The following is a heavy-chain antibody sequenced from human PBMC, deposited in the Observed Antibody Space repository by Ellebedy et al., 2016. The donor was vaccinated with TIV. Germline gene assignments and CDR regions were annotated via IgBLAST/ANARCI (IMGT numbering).Heavy chain of an antibody. D-gene: IGHD6-19*01. CDR1: GFTFSSYA. CDR2: VWHDGSNI. CDR3: AKVVNRIAVAGTFDY. J-gene: IGHJ4*02. V-gene: IGHV3-33*06. Sequence: GGSLRLXCAASGFTFSSYAMHWVRQAPGNGLEWVAVVWHDGSNIYYADSVKGRFTISRDNSKNTLYLQMNSLRAEDTAVYYCAKVVNRIAVAGTFDYWGQGTLVTVSS.